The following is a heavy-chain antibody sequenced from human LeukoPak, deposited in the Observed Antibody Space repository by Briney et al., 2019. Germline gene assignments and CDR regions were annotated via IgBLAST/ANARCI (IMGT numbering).Heavy chain of an antibody. CDR1: GGSISSSSYY. V-gene: IGHV4-39*07. J-gene: IGHJ5*02. CDR3: ARDHGDSFRAFNWFDP. CDR2: IYYSGST. Sequence: SETLSLTCTVSGGSISSSSYYWGWIRQPPGKGLEWIGSIYYSGSTYYNPSLKSRVTISVDTSKNQFSLKLSSVTAADTAVYYCARDHGDSFRAFNWFDPWGQGTLVTVSS. D-gene: IGHD4-17*01.